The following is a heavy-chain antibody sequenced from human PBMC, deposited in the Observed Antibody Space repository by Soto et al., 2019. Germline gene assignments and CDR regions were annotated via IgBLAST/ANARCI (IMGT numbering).Heavy chain of an antibody. CDR1: GYTLTELS. CDR2: MNPSNGNT. Sequence: ASVKVSCKVSGYTLTELSMHWVRQATGQRLEWMGWMNPSNGNTKYSQKFQGRVTITRDTSASTAYMELSSLRSEDTAVYYCARAYYDFWRDPIDYWGQGTLVTVSS. J-gene: IGHJ4*02. V-gene: IGHV1-3*01. D-gene: IGHD3-3*01. CDR3: ARAYYDFWRDPIDY.